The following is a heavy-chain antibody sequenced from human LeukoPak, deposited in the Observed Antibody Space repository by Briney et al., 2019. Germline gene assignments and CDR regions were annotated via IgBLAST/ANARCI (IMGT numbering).Heavy chain of an antibody. CDR2: INSDGSST. CDR3: ARPAEYCSSTSCYSGDFDY. CDR1: GFTFSSYW. D-gene: IGHD2-2*01. Sequence: GGSLRLSCAASGFTFSSYWMHWDRQAPGKGLVWVSRINSDGSSTSYADSVKGRFTISRDNAKNTLYLQMNSLRAEDTAVYYCARPAEYCSSTSCYSGDFDYWGQGTLVTVSS. V-gene: IGHV3-74*01. J-gene: IGHJ4*02.